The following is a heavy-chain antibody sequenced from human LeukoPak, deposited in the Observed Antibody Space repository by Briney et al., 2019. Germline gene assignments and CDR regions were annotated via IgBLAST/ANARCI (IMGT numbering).Heavy chain of an antibody. J-gene: IGHJ3*02. CDR1: GGTFSSYA. CDR3: ARIVANLYAFDI. D-gene: IGHD5-12*01. CDR2: IIPILGIA. V-gene: IGHV1-69*04. Sequence: SAKVSCKASGGTFSSYAISWVRQAPGQGLEWMGRIIPILGIANYAQKFQGRVTITADKSTSTAYMELSSLRSEDTAVYYCARIVANLYAFDIWGQGTMVTVSS.